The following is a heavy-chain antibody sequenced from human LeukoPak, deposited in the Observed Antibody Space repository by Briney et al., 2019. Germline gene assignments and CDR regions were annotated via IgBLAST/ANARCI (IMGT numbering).Heavy chain of an antibody. CDR3: ARVGRYDSSGYYYLDAFGI. V-gene: IGHV1-46*01. D-gene: IGHD3-22*01. J-gene: IGHJ3*02. Sequence: ASVKVSCKASGYTFTSYYMHWVRQAPGQGLEWMGIINPSGGSTSYAQKFQGRVTMTRDTSTSTVYMELSSLRSEDTAVYYCARVGRYDSSGYYYLDAFGIWGQGTMVTVSS. CDR1: GYTFTSYY. CDR2: INPSGGST.